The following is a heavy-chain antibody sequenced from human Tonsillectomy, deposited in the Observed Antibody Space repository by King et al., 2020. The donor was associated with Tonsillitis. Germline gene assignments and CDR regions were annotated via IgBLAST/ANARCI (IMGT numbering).Heavy chain of an antibody. CDR1: GGSISSYY. Sequence: VQLQESGPGLLKPSETLSLTCTVSGGSISSYYWSWIRQPPGKGLEWIGYIYYSGSTNYNPSLKSRVTISVDTSKNQFSLMLSSVTAADTAVYYCASLHSSGWYNWFDPWGQGTLVTVSS. D-gene: IGHD6-19*01. CDR2: IYYSGST. V-gene: IGHV4-59*08. J-gene: IGHJ5*02. CDR3: ASLHSSGWYNWFDP.